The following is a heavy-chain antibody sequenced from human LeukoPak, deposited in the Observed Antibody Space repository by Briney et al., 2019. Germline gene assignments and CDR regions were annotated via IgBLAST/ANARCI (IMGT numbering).Heavy chain of an antibody. V-gene: IGHV3-23*01. CDR1: GFTFSSYA. Sequence: GASLRLSCAASGFTFSSYAMSWVRQAPGKGLEWVSAISGSGGSTYYADSVKGRFTISRDNSKNTLYLQMNSLRAEDTAVYYCAKVYDTLTGYYLSEYWGQGTLVTVSS. CDR3: AKVYDTLTGYYLSEY. CDR2: ISGSGGST. D-gene: IGHD3-9*01. J-gene: IGHJ4*02.